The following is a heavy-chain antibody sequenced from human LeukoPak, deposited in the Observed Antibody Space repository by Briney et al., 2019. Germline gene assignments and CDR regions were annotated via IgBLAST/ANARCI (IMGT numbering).Heavy chain of an antibody. V-gene: IGHV3-15*01. Sequence: GGSLRLSCAASGFSLNDAWVSWVRQAPGKGLEWVGRIKSKTDGGTTDYAAPVKGRFTISRDDSKNTLYLQMNSLKPEDTAVYYCATKQLYYFDYWGQGTLVTVSS. D-gene: IGHD6-19*01. CDR2: IKSKTDGGTT. J-gene: IGHJ4*02. CDR3: ATKQLYYFDY. CDR1: GFSLNDAW.